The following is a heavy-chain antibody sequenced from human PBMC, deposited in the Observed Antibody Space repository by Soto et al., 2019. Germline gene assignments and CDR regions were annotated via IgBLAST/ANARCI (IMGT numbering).Heavy chain of an antibody. CDR1: GFTFSSYA. D-gene: IGHD2-15*01. CDR3: AKDGVVVVPAALSIVVVVAATTGYFDY. J-gene: IGHJ4*02. V-gene: IGHV3-23*01. Sequence: GGSLRLSCAASGFTFSSYAMSWVRQAPGKGLEWVSAISGSGGSTYYADSVKGRFTISRDNSKNTLYLQMNSLRAEDTAVYYCAKDGVVVVPAALSIVVVVAATTGYFDYWGQGTLVTVSS. CDR2: ISGSGGST.